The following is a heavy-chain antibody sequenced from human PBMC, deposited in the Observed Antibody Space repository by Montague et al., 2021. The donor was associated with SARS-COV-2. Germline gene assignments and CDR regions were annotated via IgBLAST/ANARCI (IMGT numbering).Heavy chain of an antibody. CDR3: ARGADYDFWSGYLRYKWFDP. Sequence: SETLSLTCAVYGGSLSGYYWTWIRQTPGKGLEWIAEINHSGNTNXNPSLKSRLTISVDTSKKQFSLKLSSVTTADTAVYYCARGADYDFWSGYLRYKWFDPWGRGTPVTVSS. J-gene: IGHJ5*02. V-gene: IGHV4-34*01. CDR2: INHSGNT. CDR1: GGSLSGYY. D-gene: IGHD3-3*01.